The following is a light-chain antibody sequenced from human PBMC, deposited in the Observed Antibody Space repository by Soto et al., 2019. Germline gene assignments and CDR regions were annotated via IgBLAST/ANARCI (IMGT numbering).Light chain of an antibody. CDR2: AAS. CDR1: QCISSY. J-gene: IGKJ5*01. Sequence: DIHLTLSPSFLSASVGDRVTITCRASQCISSYLAWYQQKPGKAPKLLIYAASTLQSGVPLRFSGSGSGTSFTLTISSLQPEDFATYYCQQLLSYPITFGQGTRLEIK. CDR3: QQLLSYPIT. V-gene: IGKV1-9*01.